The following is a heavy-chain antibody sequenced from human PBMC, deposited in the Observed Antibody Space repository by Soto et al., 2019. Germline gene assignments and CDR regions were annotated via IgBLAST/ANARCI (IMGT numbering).Heavy chain of an antibody. CDR3: AKGTQITIFGVVPMAY. V-gene: IGHV3-23*01. Sequence: GGSLILSCASSGFTFSNYGMHLVRQAPGKGLEWVSAISGSGGSTYYADSVKGRFTISRDNSKNTLYLQMNSLRAEDTAVYYCAKGTQITIFGVVPMAYWGQGTLVTVSS. CDR1: GFTFSNYG. J-gene: IGHJ4*02. CDR2: ISGSGGST. D-gene: IGHD3-3*01.